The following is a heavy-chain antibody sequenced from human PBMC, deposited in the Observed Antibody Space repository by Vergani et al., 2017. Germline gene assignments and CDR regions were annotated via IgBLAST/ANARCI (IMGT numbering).Heavy chain of an antibody. J-gene: IGHJ6*03. V-gene: IGHV4-34*01. CDR1: GGSFSGYY. CDR2: INHSGRT. D-gene: IGHD6-6*01. CDR3: ARGRCIAARPPASRACYYYYYMDV. Sequence: QVQLQQWGAGLLKPSETLSLTCAVYGGSFSGYYWSWIRQPPGKGLEWIGEINHSGRTNYNPSLKSRVTISVDTSKNQFSLKLSSVTAADTAVYYCARGRCIAARPPASRACYYYYYMDVWGKGTTVTVSS.